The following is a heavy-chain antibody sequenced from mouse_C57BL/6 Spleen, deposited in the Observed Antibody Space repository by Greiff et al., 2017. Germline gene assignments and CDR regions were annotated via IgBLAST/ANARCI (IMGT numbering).Heavy chain of an antibody. V-gene: IGHV1-82*01. D-gene: IGHD1-1*01. Sequence: VKLMESGPELVKPGASVRISCRASGSALSSSWMNWVKQRPGRGLEWIGRLYPGDGDTNYNGKFRGKATLTADKSSSTAYMQLSSLTSEDSAVYFCARVRDYYGSSYKYFDVWGTGTTVTVSS. CDR2: LYPGDGDT. J-gene: IGHJ1*03. CDR1: GSALSSSW. CDR3: ARVRDYYGSSYKYFDV.